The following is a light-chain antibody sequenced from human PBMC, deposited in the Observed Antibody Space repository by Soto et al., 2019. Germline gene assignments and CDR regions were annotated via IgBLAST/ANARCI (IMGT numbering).Light chain of an antibody. V-gene: IGLV2-11*01. J-gene: IGLJ1*01. CDR2: DVS. Sequence: ALTQPRSVSGSPGQSVTISCTGTSSDVGGYHYVSWYQQHPGKAPKLMIYDVSKRPSGVPDRFSGSKSGNTASLTISGLQAEDEADYYCCSYAGSYKGYVFGTGTKLTVL. CDR1: SSDVGGYHY. CDR3: CSYAGSYKGYV.